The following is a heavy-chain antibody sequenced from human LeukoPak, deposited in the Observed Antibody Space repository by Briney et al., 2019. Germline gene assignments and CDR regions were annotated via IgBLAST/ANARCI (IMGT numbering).Heavy chain of an antibody. V-gene: IGHV3-30*02. D-gene: IGHD2-2*01. Sequence: PGGSLRLSCAASGFTFSSYGMHWVRQAPGKGLEWVAFIRYGGSNKYYADSVKGRFTISRDNPKNTLYLQMNSLRAEDTAVYYCAKDPTFLDLGYCSSTSCYHHYFDYWGQGTLVTVSS. CDR3: AKDPTFLDLGYCSSTSCYHHYFDY. CDR2: IRYGGSNK. CDR1: GFTFSSYG. J-gene: IGHJ4*02.